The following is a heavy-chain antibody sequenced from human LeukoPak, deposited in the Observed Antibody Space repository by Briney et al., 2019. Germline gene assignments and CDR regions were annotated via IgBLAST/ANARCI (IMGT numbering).Heavy chain of an antibody. Sequence: ASVKVSCKASGYTFTSYYMHWVRQGPGQGLEWMGIINPSGGSTSYAQKFQGRVTMTRDTSTNTVYMELISLRSEDTAVFYCVRGASSIAALNPFWYFYLWGRGTLVTVSS. V-gene: IGHV1-46*01. CDR2: INPSGGST. CDR1: GYTFTSYY. D-gene: IGHD6-6*01. J-gene: IGHJ2*01. CDR3: VRGASSIAALNPFWYFYL.